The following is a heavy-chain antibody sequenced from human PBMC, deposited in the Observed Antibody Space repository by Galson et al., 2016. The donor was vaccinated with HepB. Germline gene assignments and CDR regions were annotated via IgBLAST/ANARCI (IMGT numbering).Heavy chain of an antibody. CDR2: INGGGDWA. D-gene: IGHD3-10*01. V-gene: IGHV3-23*01. CDR3: AKRAGGFGEGQFDH. J-gene: IGHJ4*02. Sequence: SLRLPCAVSGFTFSTYDMSWVRQAPGKGLEWVATINGGGDWAPSAGSVSGRFTISKDNSRNTLYLQMNSLRAEDTAIYFCAKRAGGFGEGQFDHWGPGTMVSVSS. CDR1: GFTFSTYD.